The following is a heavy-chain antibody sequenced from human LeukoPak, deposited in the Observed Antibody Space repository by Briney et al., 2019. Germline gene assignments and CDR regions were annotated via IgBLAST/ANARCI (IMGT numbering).Heavy chain of an antibody. D-gene: IGHD3-10*01. CDR3: AKDYGSGSYAVDY. V-gene: IGHV3-30*02. CDR2: IDYDVT. Sequence: WVRXXXGKXLEWLAFIDYDVTYAASVKGRFSVARGDSDNAVYLQMRSLRPEDTAIYYCAKDYGSGSYAVDYWGQGTLVTVSS. J-gene: IGHJ4*02.